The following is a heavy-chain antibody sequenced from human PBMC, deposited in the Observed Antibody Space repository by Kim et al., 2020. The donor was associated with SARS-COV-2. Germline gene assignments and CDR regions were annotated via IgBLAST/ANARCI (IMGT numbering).Heavy chain of an antibody. D-gene: IGHD6-13*01. CDR1: GYTFTSYD. CDR2: MNPNSGNT. CDR3: ASVSYSSSWYGAASTQTGDY. J-gene: IGHJ4*02. Sequence: ASVKVSCKASGYTFTSYDINWVRQATGQGLEWMGWMNPNSGNTGYAQKFQGRVTMTRNTSISTAYMELSSLRSEDTAVYYCASVSYSSSWYGAASTQTGDYWGQGNLVTVTA. V-gene: IGHV1-8*01.